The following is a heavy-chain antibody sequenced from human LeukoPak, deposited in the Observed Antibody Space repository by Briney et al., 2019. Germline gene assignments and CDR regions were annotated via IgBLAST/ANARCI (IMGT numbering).Heavy chain of an antibody. CDR3: AKGITMVRGVMGDAFDI. Sequence: GGSLRLSCAASGFTFSSYGMHWVRQAPGKGLEWVAVISYDGSNKYYADSVKGRFTISRDNSMNTLYLQMNSLRAEDTAVYYCAKGITMVRGVMGDAFDIWGQGTMVTVSS. D-gene: IGHD3-10*01. V-gene: IGHV3-30*18. CDR2: ISYDGSNK. CDR1: GFTFSSYG. J-gene: IGHJ3*02.